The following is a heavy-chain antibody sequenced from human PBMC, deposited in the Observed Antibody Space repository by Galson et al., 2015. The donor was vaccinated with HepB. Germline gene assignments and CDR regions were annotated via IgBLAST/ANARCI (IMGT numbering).Heavy chain of an antibody. CDR3: ARGPNYYDSSGYYYYFDY. CDR1: GFTFSSYW. J-gene: IGHJ4*02. D-gene: IGHD3-22*01. Sequence: SLRLSCAASGFTFSSYWMSWVRQAPGKGLEWVANIKQDGSEKYYVDSVKGRFTISRDNAKNSLYLQMNSLRAEDTAVYYCARGPNYYDSSGYYYYFDYWGQGTLVTVSS. CDR2: IKQDGSEK. V-gene: IGHV3-7*03.